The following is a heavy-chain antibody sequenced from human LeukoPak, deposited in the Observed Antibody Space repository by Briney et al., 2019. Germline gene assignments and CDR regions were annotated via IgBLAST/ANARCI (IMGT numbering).Heavy chain of an antibody. CDR1: GFTLDDYA. CDR3: AKDVAYNRGAFDV. J-gene: IGHJ3*01. Sequence: PGRSLRLSCAASGFTLDDYAMHWVRQAPGKGLEWVSGVSWNSGTIDYADSVKGRFTISRDNAKNSLYLQMNSLRAEGTALYYCAKDVAYNRGAFDVWGQGTMVTVSS. D-gene: IGHD1-14*01. CDR2: VSWNSGTI. V-gene: IGHV3-9*01.